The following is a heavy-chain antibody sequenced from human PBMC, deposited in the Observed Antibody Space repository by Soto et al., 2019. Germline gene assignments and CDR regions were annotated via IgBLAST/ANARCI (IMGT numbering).Heavy chain of an antibody. CDR1: GYTFTGYS. J-gene: IGHJ4*02. Sequence: ASVKVSCKASGYTFTGYSMHWVRQAPGQGLEWMGWINPNSGGTNYAQKFQGWVTMTRDTSISTAYMELSRLRSDDTAVYYCVKEANPFINTLVVLIFDYWGQGTQVTVSS. V-gene: IGHV1-2*04. CDR3: VKEANPFINTLVVLIFDY. D-gene: IGHD3-22*01. CDR2: INPNSGGT.